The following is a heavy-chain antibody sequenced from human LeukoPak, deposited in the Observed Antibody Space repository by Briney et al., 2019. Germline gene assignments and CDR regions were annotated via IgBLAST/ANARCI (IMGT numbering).Heavy chain of an antibody. V-gene: IGHV3-15*01. J-gene: IGHJ3*02. CDR3: TTYNSRDAFDI. CDR2: IKSKGDGGTT. Sequence: PGGSLRLSCAASGFTVSKAWMSWVRQAPGKGLEWVGRIKSKGDGGTTDHAAPVKGRFTILRDDSKNTLNLQMNSLKTEDTAVYYCTTYNSRDAFDIWGQGTMVTVSS. CDR1: GFTVSKAW. D-gene: IGHD2/OR15-2a*01.